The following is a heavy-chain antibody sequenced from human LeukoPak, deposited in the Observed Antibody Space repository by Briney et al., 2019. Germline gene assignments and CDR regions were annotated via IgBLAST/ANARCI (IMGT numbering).Heavy chain of an antibody. CDR2: ISAYNGNT. CDR3: ARTPTPREHRRVDFDY. CDR1: GYTFTSYG. D-gene: IGHD1/OR15-1a*01. Sequence: ASVKVSCKASGYTFTSYGISWVRQAPGQGLEWMGWISAYNGNTNYAQKLQGRVTMTTDTSTSTAYMELRSLRSDDTAVYYCARTPTPREHRRVDFDYWGQGTLVTVSS. J-gene: IGHJ4*02. V-gene: IGHV1-18*01.